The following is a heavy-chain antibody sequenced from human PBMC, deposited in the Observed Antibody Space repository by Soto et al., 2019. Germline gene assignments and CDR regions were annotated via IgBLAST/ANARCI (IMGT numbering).Heavy chain of an antibody. CDR1: GDSVSSNSVT. V-gene: IGHV6-1*01. Sequence: PSQTLSLTCAISGDSVSSNSVTWNWIRQSPSRGLEWLGRTYYRSKWYNDYALSVKSRISINPDTSQHQFSLQLNSVTPEDTAVYYCARDRVNWNYYCIYGMDVWGQGTTVTVSS. CDR2: TYYRSKWYN. D-gene: IGHD1-20*01. J-gene: IGHJ6*02. CDR3: ARDRVNWNYYCIYGMDV.